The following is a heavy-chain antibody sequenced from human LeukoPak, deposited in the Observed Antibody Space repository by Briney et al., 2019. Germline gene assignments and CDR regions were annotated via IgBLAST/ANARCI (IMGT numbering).Heavy chain of an antibody. CDR1: GDSITSRSFY. CDR3: ARRGNGSFYYFDD. CDR2: VYYNGRT. D-gene: IGHD1-26*01. V-gene: IGHV4-39*01. Sequence: SETLSLTCFVSGDSITSRSFYWGWIRQPPGKNLEWIGNVYYNGRTSYNPSLKTRVTISVVTSRNQFSLKLTSVTAADTALYYCARRGNGSFYYFDDWGQGTLVTVSS. J-gene: IGHJ4*02.